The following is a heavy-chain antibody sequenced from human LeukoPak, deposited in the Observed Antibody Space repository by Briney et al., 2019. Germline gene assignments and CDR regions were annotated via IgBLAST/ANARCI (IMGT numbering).Heavy chain of an antibody. V-gene: IGHV3-11*06. J-gene: IGHJ4*02. CDR3: ARDTAMVRHDY. CDR1: GFTFSDYY. CDR2: TSSSSSYT. D-gene: IGHD5-18*01. Sequence: GGSLRLSCAASGFTFSDYYMSWIRQAPGKGLEWVSYTSSSSSYTNYADSVKGRFTISRDNAKNSLYLQMNSLRAEDTAVYYCARDTAMVRHDYWGQGTLVTVSS.